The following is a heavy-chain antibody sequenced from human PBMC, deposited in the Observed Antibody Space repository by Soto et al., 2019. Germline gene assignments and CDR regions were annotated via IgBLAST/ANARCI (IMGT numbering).Heavy chain of an antibody. CDR1: GFKVGSSY. Sequence: GGSLRLSCAASGFKVGSSYVTWVRQAPGEGLEWVSVIVSGGSTHYADSVTGRFTVSRDVSNNTVYLHMSSLRAEDTAVYFCATDSRNVGIGYFDSWGLGTLVTVSS. D-gene: IGHD1-26*01. V-gene: IGHV3-53*01. J-gene: IGHJ4*02. CDR3: ATDSRNVGIGYFDS. CDR2: IVSGGST.